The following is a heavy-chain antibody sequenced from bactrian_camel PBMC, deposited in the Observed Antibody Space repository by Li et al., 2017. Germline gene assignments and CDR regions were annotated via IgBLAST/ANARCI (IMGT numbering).Heavy chain of an antibody. CDR1: GNTASVKH. D-gene: IGHD3*01. CDR2: MYIPNDNI. J-gene: IGHJ4*01. Sequence: QVQLVESGGGSVQAGGSLRLSCGASGNTASVKHMGWFRQRPGREREGVAVMYIPNDNIFYADSVKGRFTISQDRAKNTVYLQMNSLKPEDTAVYYCAADFRGGDIFSPEKYGRWGQGTQVTVS. CDR3: AADFRGGDIFSPEKYGR. V-gene: IGHV3S53*01.